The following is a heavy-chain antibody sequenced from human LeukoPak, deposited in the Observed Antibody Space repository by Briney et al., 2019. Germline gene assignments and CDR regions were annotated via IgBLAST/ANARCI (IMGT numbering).Heavy chain of an antibody. CDR3: AKLYYYDSSGYNHNLDY. Sequence: GGSLRLSCAASGFTFSSYGMHWVRQAPGKGLEWVAVISYDGSNKYYADSVKGRFTISRDNSKNTLYLQMNSLRAEDTAVYYCAKLYYYDSSGYNHNLDYWGQGTLVTASS. J-gene: IGHJ4*02. CDR2: ISYDGSNK. V-gene: IGHV3-30*18. D-gene: IGHD3-22*01. CDR1: GFTFSSYG.